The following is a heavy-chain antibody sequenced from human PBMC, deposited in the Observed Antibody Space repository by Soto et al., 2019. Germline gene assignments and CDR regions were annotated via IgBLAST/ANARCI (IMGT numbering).Heavy chain of an antibody. Sequence: SQTLSLTCAISGESVSSNSAAWNWIRQSPSRGLEWLGRTYYRSKWYNDYAVSVKSRITINPDTSKNQFSLQLNSVTPEDTAVYYCARESEGYSSGWPHWYFDLWGRGTLVTVSS. CDR2: TYYRSKWYN. CDR3: ARESEGYSSGWPHWYFDL. J-gene: IGHJ2*01. CDR1: GESVSSNSAA. D-gene: IGHD6-19*01. V-gene: IGHV6-1*01.